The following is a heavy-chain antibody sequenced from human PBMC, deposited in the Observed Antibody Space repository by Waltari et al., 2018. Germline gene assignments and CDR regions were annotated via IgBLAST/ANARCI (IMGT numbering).Heavy chain of an antibody. J-gene: IGHJ3*02. V-gene: IGHV4-34*01. CDR1: GGSFSGYY. CDR2: INHSGST. CDR3: ARMGYSGYDEGPWGAFDI. D-gene: IGHD5-12*01. Sequence: QVQLQQWGAGLLKPSETLSLTCAVYGGSFSGYYWSWIRQPPGKGLEWIGEINHSGSTNYDPSLKSRVTISVDTSKNQFSLKLSSVTAADTAVYYCARMGYSGYDEGPWGAFDIWGQGTMVTVSS.